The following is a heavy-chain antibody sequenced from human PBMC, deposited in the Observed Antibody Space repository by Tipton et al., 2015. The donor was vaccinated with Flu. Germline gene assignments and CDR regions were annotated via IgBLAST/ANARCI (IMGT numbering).Heavy chain of an antibody. CDR1: GFSFSNYW. D-gene: IGHD2-15*01. CDR2: IDGDGTST. J-gene: IGHJ6*02. V-gene: IGHV3-74*03. CDR3: ARDPPTFCSGGACYSYYYAMDV. Sequence: SLRLSCETSGFSFSNYWMHWVRQVPGKGPIWVSQIDGDGTSTTYADSVKGRFTISRDNAKNTLYLQMNSLRAEDTAVYYCARDPPTFCSGGACYSYYYAMDVWGQGTTVTASS.